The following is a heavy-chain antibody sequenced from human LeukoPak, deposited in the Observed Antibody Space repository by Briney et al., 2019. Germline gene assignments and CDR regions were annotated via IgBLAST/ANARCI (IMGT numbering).Heavy chain of an antibody. CDR2: ISSSSSTK. D-gene: IGHD3-10*01. V-gene: IGHV3-48*01. CDR3: ARGPHPLYYYGSGSSSRVDAFDI. CDR1: GFTFNTYS. J-gene: IGHJ3*02. Sequence: PGGSLRLSCAASGFTFNTYSINWVRQAPGKGLEWVSYISSSSSTKYYADSVKGRFTISRDNSKNTLFLQMNSLRADDTAVYYCARGPHPLYYYGSGSSSRVDAFDIWGRGTVVTVSS.